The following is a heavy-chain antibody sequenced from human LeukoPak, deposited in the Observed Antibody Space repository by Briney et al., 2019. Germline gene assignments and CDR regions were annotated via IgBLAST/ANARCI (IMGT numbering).Heavy chain of an antibody. CDR1: GLTFSNYG. CDR2: IWYDGSNK. J-gene: IGHJ4*02. V-gene: IGHV3-33*06. Sequence: GGSLRLSCAASGLTFSNYGMHWVRQAPGKGLEWVAVIWYDGSNKYYADSVKGRFTISRDNSKNTLYLQMNSLRAEDTAVYYCANNFDYWGQGTLVTVSS. CDR3: ANNFDY.